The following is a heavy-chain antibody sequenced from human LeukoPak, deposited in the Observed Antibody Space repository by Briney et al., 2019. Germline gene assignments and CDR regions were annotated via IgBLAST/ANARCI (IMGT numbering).Heavy chain of an antibody. CDR1: GYSLTQLS. CDR3: AILLEDYAFSTGSAKDY. CDR2: FYPVDGET. D-gene: IGHD3-9*01. Sequence: SSVTVSCKVSGYSLTQLSMHWVRQGVGRGLEWMGGFYPVDGETIYAQKFQGRVTMTENTSTDTAYMELSSLRSDDTAVYYCAILLEDYAFSTGSAKDYWGQGTLVTVSS. V-gene: IGHV1-24*01. J-gene: IGHJ4*02.